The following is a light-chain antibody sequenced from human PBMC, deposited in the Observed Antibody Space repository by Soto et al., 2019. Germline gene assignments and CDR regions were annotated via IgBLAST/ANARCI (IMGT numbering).Light chain of an antibody. V-gene: IGLV2-14*01. CDR2: DVS. Sequence: QSVLNQPASVAGSPGQSITLSCTGTSSDVGGYNYVSWYQQHPGKAPKLMIYDVSNRPSGVSNRFSGSKSGNTASLTISGLQAEDEADYYCSSYTSSSTLGFGTGTKLTVL. CDR1: SSDVGGYNY. CDR3: SSYTSSSTLG. J-gene: IGLJ1*01.